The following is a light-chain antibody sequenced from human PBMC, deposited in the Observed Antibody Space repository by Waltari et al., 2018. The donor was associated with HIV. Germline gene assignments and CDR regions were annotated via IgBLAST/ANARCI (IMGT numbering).Light chain of an antibody. CDR1: QDIKNN. CDR2: SAS. J-gene: IGKJ1*01. CDR3: LQLSGLPRT. V-gene: IGKV1-17*01. Sequence: DIQMTQSPSSLSASVGDRVTITCRAGQDIKNNLGWYQQQPGKAPRRLIYSASTLYTGVSSRFRGGGSGTHFTLSIDGLQPEDAANYFCLQLSGLPRTFGQGT.